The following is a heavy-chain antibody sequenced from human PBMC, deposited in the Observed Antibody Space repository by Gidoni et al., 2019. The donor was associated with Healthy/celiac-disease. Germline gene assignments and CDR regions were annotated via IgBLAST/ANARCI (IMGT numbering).Heavy chain of an antibody. Sequence: QLQLQESGPGLVKPSETLSLTCTVSGGSISSRSYYWGWIRQPPGKGLEWIGSIYYSGSTYYNPSLKSRVTISVDTSKNQFSLKLSSVTAADTAVYYCARHGTWKDATVVTDNYYYYYYMDVWGKGTTVTVSS. CDR1: GGSISSRSYY. CDR2: IYYSGST. CDR3: ARHGTWKDATVVTDNYYYYYYMDV. D-gene: IGHD4-17*01. V-gene: IGHV4-39*01. J-gene: IGHJ6*03.